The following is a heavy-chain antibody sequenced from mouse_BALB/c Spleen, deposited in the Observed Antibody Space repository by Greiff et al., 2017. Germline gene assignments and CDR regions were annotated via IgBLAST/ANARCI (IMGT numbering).Heavy chain of an antibody. CDR2: IYPGDGDT. V-gene: IGHV1-80*01. J-gene: IGHJ4*01. D-gene: IGHD1-2*01. CDR1: GYAFSSYW. Sequence: VQLQPSGAELVRPGSSVKISCKASGYAFSSYWMNWVKQRPGQGLEWIGQIYPGDGDTNYNGKFKGKATLTADKSSSTAYMQLSSLTSEDSAVYFCARWATATVDYWGQGTSVTVSS. CDR3: ARWATATVDY.